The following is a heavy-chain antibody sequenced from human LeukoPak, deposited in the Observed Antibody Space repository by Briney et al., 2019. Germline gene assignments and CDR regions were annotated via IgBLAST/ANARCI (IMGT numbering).Heavy chain of an antibody. V-gene: IGHV1-69*04. CDR2: IIPILGIA. CDR3: ARDSSSLYYYYGMDV. Sequence: SVKVSRRASGGTFSSYAISWVRQAPGQGLEWMGRIIPILGIANYAQKFQGRVTITADKSTSTAYMELSSLRSEDTAVYYCARDSSSLYYYYGMDVWGQGTTVTVSS. CDR1: GGTFSSYA. J-gene: IGHJ6*02. D-gene: IGHD6-6*01.